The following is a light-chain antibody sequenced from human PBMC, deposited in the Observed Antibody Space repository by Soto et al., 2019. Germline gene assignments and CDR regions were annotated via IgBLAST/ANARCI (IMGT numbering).Light chain of an antibody. J-gene: IGLJ1*01. Sequence: QSALTQPASVSGSPGQSITISCTGTSSDVGGYNYVSWYQQHPGKAPKLMIYDVSDRPSGVSNRFSGSKSGNTASLTISGLQAEDEADCYCSSYASSSTYVVGTGTKLTAL. CDR2: DVS. V-gene: IGLV2-14*01. CDR3: SSYASSSTYV. CDR1: SSDVGGYNY.